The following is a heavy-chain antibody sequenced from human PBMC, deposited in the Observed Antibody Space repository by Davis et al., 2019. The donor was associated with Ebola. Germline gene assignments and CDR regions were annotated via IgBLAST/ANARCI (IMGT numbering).Heavy chain of an antibody. CDR2: IRSNANSYAT. Sequence: GGSLRLSCAASGFTFSGSAMHWVRHASGKGLEWVGRIRSNANSYATAYAASVKGRFTISRDDSKNTAYLQMNSLKTEDTAVYYCTSHGGRGVDYWGQGTLVTVSS. V-gene: IGHV3-73*01. CDR1: GFTFSGSA. CDR3: TSHGGRGVDY. D-gene: IGHD4-23*01. J-gene: IGHJ4*02.